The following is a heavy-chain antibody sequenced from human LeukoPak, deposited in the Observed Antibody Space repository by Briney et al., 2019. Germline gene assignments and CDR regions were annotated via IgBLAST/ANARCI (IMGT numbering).Heavy chain of an antibody. CDR2: IYYSGST. CDR3: ASTAAGYGYYYGMDV. CDR1: GGSISSSSYY. J-gene: IGHJ6*02. D-gene: IGHD2-2*01. V-gene: IGHV4-39*01. Sequence: PSETLSLTCTVSGGSISSSSYYRGWIRQPPGKGLEWIGSIYYSGSTYYNPSLKSRVTISVDTSKNQFSLKLSSVTAADTAVYYCASTAAGYGYYYGMDVWGQGTTVTVSS.